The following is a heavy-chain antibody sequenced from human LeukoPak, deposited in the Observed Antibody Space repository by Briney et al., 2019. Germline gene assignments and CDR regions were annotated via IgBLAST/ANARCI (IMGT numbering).Heavy chain of an antibody. D-gene: IGHD6-13*01. Sequence: PSETLSLTCAVYGGSFSGYYWSWIRQPPGKGLEWIGEINHSGSTNYNLSLKSRVTISVDTSKNQFSLKLSSVTAADTAVYYCARGGIAAAGAPFDYWGQGTLVTVSS. CDR3: ARGGIAAAGAPFDY. CDR2: INHSGST. V-gene: IGHV4-34*01. CDR1: GGSFSGYY. J-gene: IGHJ4*02.